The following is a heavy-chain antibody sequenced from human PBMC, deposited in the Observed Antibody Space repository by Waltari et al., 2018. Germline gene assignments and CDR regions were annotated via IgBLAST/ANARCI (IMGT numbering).Heavy chain of an antibody. CDR1: GFTFSSFP. Sequence: EVQLVESGGGLVQPGGSLRLSCAASGFTFSSFPMNWVRQAPGKXXXXXSTXXXXGXXXXXXXSVXXRXTISRDNSKNTLYVQMNSLRAEDTAVYYCAKSQRSSSHYYYGMDVWGQGTTVTVSS. V-gene: IGHV3-23*04. CDR2: XXXXGXXX. J-gene: IGHJ6*02. CDR3: AKSQRSSSHYYYGMDV. D-gene: IGHD6-6*01.